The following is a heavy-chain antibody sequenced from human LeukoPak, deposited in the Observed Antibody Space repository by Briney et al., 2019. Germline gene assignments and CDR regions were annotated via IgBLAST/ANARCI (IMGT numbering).Heavy chain of an antibody. CDR3: AREDSGSYFVDRSSPDY. J-gene: IGHJ4*02. CDR1: GYTFTGYY. Sequence: ASVKVSCKASGYTFTGYYMHWVRQAPGQGLEWMGWINPNSGGTNYAQKFQGRVTMTRDTSISTAYMELSRLRSDDTAVYYCAREDSGSYFVDRSSPDYRGQGTLVTVSS. V-gene: IGHV1-2*02. CDR2: INPNSGGT. D-gene: IGHD1-26*01.